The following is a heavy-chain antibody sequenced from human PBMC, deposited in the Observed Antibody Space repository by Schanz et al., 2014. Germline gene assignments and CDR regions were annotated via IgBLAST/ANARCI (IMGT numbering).Heavy chain of an antibody. J-gene: IGHJ3*01. CDR1: GFTFSSYS. D-gene: IGHD5-12*01. CDR3: ARDGGRDGYNWAFDV. Sequence: EVQLVESGGGLVQPGGSLRLSCAASGFTFSSYSMNWVRQAPGKGLEWISSMYINSGSTQYADSVKGRFIISRDSSKNTLFLQMNSLRAEDTAVYFCARDGGRDGYNWAFDVWGQGTLVTVSS. CDR2: MYINSGST. V-gene: IGHV3-23*04.